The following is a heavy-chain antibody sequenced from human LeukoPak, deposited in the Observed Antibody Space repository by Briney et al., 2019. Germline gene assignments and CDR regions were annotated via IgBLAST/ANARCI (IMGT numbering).Heavy chain of an antibody. J-gene: IGHJ4*02. CDR2: ISSSSSTI. CDR1: GFTFSSYE. CDR3: ARVSSGIWWNSDY. V-gene: IGHV3-48*03. D-gene: IGHD3-10*01. Sequence: PGGSLRLSCAASGFTFSSYEMNWVRQAPGKGLEWVSYISSSSSTIYYADSVKGRFTISRDNAKNSLYLQMNSLRAEDTAVYYCARVSSGIWWNSDYWGQGTLVTVSS.